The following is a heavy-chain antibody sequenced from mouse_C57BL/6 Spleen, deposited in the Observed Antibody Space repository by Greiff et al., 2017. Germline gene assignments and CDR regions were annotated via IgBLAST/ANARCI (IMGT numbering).Heavy chain of an antibody. J-gene: IGHJ3*01. D-gene: IGHD3-2*02. V-gene: IGHV1-69*01. CDR2: IDPSDSYT. Sequence: QVQLQQPGAELVMPGASVKLSCKASGYTFTSYWMHWVKQRPGQGLEWIGEIDPSDSYTNYNEKFKGKSTLTVDKSSSHAYMQLSSLRSEDYAVDYCARRRLAGAPFAYWGQGTLVTVSA. CDR1: GYTFTSYW. CDR3: ARRRLAGAPFAY.